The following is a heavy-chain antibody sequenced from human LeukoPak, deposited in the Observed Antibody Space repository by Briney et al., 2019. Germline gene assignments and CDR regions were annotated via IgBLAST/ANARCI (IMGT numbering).Heavy chain of an antibody. V-gene: IGHV3-9*01. Sequence: GGSLRLSCAASGFTFDDCAMHWVRQAPGKGLEWVSGISWNSGSIGYADSVKGRFTISRDNAKNSLYLQMNSLRAEDTALYYCAKDLTMVQGVHSLIDYWGQGTLVTVSS. D-gene: IGHD3-10*01. CDR2: ISWNSGSI. CDR3: AKDLTMVQGVHSLIDY. CDR1: GFTFDDCA. J-gene: IGHJ4*02.